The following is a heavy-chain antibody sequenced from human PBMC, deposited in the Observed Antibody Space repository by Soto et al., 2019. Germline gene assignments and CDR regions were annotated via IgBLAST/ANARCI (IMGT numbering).Heavy chain of an antibody. D-gene: IGHD3-10*02. CDR2: INHSGST. CDR1: GGSFSGYY. CDR3: ARGYVPLWNWFDP. J-gene: IGHJ5*02. Sequence: SETLSLTCAVYGGSFSGYYWSWIRQPPGKGLEWIGEINHSGSTNYNPSLKSRVTISVDTSKNQFSLKLSSVTAADTAVYYCARGYVPLWNWFDPWGQGTLVTVSS. V-gene: IGHV4-34*01.